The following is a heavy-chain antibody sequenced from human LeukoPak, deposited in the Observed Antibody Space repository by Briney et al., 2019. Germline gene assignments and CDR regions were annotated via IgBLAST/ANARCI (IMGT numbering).Heavy chain of an antibody. J-gene: IGHJ3*02. CDR2: IGGGGSGT. V-gene: IGHV3-23*01. D-gene: IGHD3-10*01. CDR1: TFIFRNFA. CDR3: AKSLGSGSYRAFDM. Sequence: GGSLRLSCAASTFIFRNFAMSWVRRAPGKGLEWVSSIGGGGSGTNYADSVKGQFTISRDNSKNTLYLEMNSLRVDDTAVYYCAKSLGSGSYRAFDMWGQGTMVSVSS.